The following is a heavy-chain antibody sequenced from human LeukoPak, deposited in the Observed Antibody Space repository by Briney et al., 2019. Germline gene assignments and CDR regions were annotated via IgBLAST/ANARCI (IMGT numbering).Heavy chain of an antibody. CDR1: GFTITGAY. J-gene: IGHJ5*01. Sequence: ASVKVSCKASGFTITGAYMHWVRQAPGQGLEWMGWINPNSSETRYGQKFQGRVTMTRDTSIDTVHMELGSLTSDHTAVYYCARVLFNSGYDSWGQGTLVTVSS. CDR2: INPNSSET. V-gene: IGHV1-2*02. CDR3: ARVLFNSGYDS. D-gene: IGHD3-9*01.